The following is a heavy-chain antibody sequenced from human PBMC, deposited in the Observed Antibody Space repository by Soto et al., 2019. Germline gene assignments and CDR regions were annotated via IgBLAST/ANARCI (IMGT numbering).Heavy chain of an antibody. J-gene: IGHJ4*02. D-gene: IGHD6-19*01. CDR1: GGSISSYY. CDR3: ARHEPGGCYFDY. Sequence: SETLSLTCTVSGGSISSYYWSWIRQPPGKGLEWIGYIYYSGSTNYNPSLKSRVTISVDTSKNQFSLKLSSVTAADTAVYYCARHEPGGCYFDYWGQGTLVTVSS. CDR2: IYYSGST. V-gene: IGHV4-59*08.